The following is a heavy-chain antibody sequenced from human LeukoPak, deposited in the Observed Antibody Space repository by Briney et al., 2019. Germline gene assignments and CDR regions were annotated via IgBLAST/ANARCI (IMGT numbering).Heavy chain of an antibody. D-gene: IGHD2-8*01. J-gene: IGHJ4*02. CDR1: GGSFSGYY. CDR2: INHSGST. V-gene: IGHV4-34*01. Sequence: SETLSLTCAVYGGSFSGYYWSWIRQPPGKGLEWIGEINHSGSTNYNPSLKSRVTISVDTSKNQFSLKLSSVTAADTAVYYCARGISTSGIDFWGLGTLVTVST. CDR3: ARGISTSGIDF.